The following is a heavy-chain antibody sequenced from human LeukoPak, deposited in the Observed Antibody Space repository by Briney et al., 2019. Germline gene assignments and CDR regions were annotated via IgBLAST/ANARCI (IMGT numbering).Heavy chain of an antibody. CDR2: INHSGST. CDR3: ARDRGKYGSGSYYNLESPMDV. V-gene: IGHV4-34*01. D-gene: IGHD3-10*01. Sequence: PSETLSLTCAVYGGSFSGYYWSWIRQPPGKGLEWIGEINHSGSTNYNPSLKSRVTISVDTSKNQFSLKLSSVTAADTAVYYCARDRGKYGSGSYYNLESPMDVWGKGTTVTISS. CDR1: GGSFSGYY. J-gene: IGHJ6*03.